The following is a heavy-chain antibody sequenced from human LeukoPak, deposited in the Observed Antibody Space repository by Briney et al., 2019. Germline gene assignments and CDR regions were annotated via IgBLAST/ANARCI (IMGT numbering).Heavy chain of an antibody. Sequence: SETLSLTCAVSGYSIGSGYFWGWIRQPPGKGLEWIGGIYHSGSTYYNPSLKSRVTISVDTSRNQFSLKLTSVTAADTAVYYCARRNNGYDYLDYWGQGTLVTVSS. CDR3: ARRNNGYDYLDY. V-gene: IGHV4-38-2*01. D-gene: IGHD5-12*01. J-gene: IGHJ4*02. CDR2: IYHSGST. CDR1: GYSIGSGYF.